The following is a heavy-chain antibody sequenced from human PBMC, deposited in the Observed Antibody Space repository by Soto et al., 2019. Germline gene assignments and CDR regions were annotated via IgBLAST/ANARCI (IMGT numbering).Heavy chain of an antibody. Sequence: ASVKVSCKASGGTFSSYAISWVRQAPGQGLEWMGGIIPIFGTANYAQKFQGRVTITADESTSTAYMELSSLRSEDTAVYYCARDLRGSGSYYFPFDYWGQGTLVTVSS. CDR2: IIPIFGTA. CDR1: GGTFSSYA. V-gene: IGHV1-69*13. CDR3: ARDLRGSGSYYFPFDY. D-gene: IGHD3-10*01. J-gene: IGHJ4*02.